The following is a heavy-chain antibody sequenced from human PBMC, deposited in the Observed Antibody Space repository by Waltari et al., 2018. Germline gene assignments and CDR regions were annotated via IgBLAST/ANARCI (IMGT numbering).Heavy chain of an antibody. CDR2: IYSGDNT. V-gene: IGHV3-53*02. J-gene: IGHJ4*02. CDR3: TGETLGSYGSFDY. D-gene: IGHD1-26*01. CDR1: GFTVSSNY. Sequence: EVQLVETGGDLIQPGGSLRLACAASGFTVSSNYMSWVRQAPGKGLEGVSVIYSGDNTFYADSVKGRFTISRDNSKNTLYLQMNSLRAEDTAMYYCTGETLGSYGSFDYWGQGTLVTVSS.